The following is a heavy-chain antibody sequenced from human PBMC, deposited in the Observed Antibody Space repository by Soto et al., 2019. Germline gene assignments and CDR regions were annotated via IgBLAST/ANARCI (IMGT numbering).Heavy chain of an antibody. CDR3: ARDRRWGDSYFDY. CDR2: IIPIFGTA. D-gene: IGHD2-21*02. V-gene: IGHV1-69*13. Sequence: SVKVSCKASGGTFSSYAISWVRQAPGQGLEWMGGIIPIFGTANYAQKFQGRVTITADESTSTAYMELSSLRSEDTAVYYCARDRRWGDSYFDYWGQGTLVTVSS. CDR1: GGTFSSYA. J-gene: IGHJ4*02.